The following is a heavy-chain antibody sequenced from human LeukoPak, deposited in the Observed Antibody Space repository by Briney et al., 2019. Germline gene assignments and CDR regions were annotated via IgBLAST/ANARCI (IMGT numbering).Heavy chain of an antibody. CDR1: GGSISSSNW. CDR3: ARADGSPYSSGWYEGPYNWFDP. V-gene: IGHV4-4*02. CDR2: IYHSGST. D-gene: IGHD6-19*01. J-gene: IGHJ5*02. Sequence: KPSETLSLTCAVSGGSISSSNWWSWVRQPPGKGLEWIGEIYHSGSTNYNPSLKSRVTISVDKSKNQFSLKLSSVTAADTAVYYCARADGSPYSSGWYEGPYNWFDPWGQGTLVTVSS.